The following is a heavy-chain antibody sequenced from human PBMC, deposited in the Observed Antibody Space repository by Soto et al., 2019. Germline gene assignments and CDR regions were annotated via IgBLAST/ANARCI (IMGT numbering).Heavy chain of an antibody. D-gene: IGHD4-17*01. J-gene: IGHJ6*03. CDR3: AKSGSGPTYYYMDV. V-gene: IGHV3-23*01. Sequence: EVQLLESGGGLVQPGGSLRLSCAASGFTFSSYAMRWVRKAPGKGLEWVSSLSDRGTSTYYADTVKGRFTIPRDNPKNTLYLQMNSLRVEDTAVYYCAKSGSGPTYYYMDVWGKGATVAVSS. CDR1: GFTFSSYA. CDR2: LSDRGTST.